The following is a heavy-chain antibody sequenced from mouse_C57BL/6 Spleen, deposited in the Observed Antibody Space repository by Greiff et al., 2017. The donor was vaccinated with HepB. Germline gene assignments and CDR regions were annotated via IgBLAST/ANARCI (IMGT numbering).Heavy chain of an antibody. CDR2: IRNKANGYTT. J-gene: IGHJ4*01. V-gene: IGHV7-3*01. CDR1: GFTFTDYY. CDR3: ARSLYGEAMDY. Sequence: EVMLVESGGGLVQPGGSLSLSCAASGFTFTDYYMSWVRQPPGKALEWLGFIRNKANGYTTEYSASVKGRFTISRDNSQSILYLQMNALRAEDSATYYCARSLYGEAMDYWGQGTSVTVSS. D-gene: IGHD1-1*01.